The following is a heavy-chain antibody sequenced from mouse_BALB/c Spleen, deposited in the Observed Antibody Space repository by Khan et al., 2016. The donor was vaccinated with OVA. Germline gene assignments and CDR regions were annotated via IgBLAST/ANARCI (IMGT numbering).Heavy chain of an antibody. CDR2: ISTSGSYT. D-gene: IGHD1-1*01. J-gene: IGHJ4*01. CDR3: ARCLYGSSYDYYAMDY. V-gene: IGHV5-6*01. Sequence: EVELVESGGDLVKPGGSLKLSCAASVFTFSNYGMSWVRQTPDKRLEWVAIISTSGSYTYYPDSVKGRFTISRDNAKNTLYLQMSSLKSEDTAIYYCARCLYGSSYDYYAMDYWGQGTSVTVSS. CDR1: VFTFSNYG.